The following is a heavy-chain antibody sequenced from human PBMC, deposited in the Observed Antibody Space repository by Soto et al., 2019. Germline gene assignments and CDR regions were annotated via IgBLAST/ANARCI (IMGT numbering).Heavy chain of an antibody. Sequence: TLSLTCAVSGGTSSSGGYSWSWIRQPPGKGLEWIGYIYHSGSTYYNPSLKSRVTISVDRSKNQFSLKLSSVTAADTAVYYCARVRLEPGIVSYYYYGMDVWGQGTTVTVSS. CDR2: IYHSGST. V-gene: IGHV4-30-2*01. CDR3: ARVRLEPGIVSYYYYGMDV. D-gene: IGHD1-26*01. J-gene: IGHJ6*02. CDR1: GGTSSSGGYS.